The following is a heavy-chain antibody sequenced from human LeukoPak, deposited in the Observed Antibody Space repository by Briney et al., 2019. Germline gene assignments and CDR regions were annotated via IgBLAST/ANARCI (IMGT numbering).Heavy chain of an antibody. CDR3: AREDPGTSFDI. Sequence: SETLSLTCTVSAGSISSSNYYWGWIRQSPGKGLEWIGSIYYSGSTNYNPSLKSRVTISVDKSKNQFSLKLSSVTAADTAVYYCAREDPGTSFDIWGQGTMVTVSS. J-gene: IGHJ3*02. CDR2: IYYSGST. V-gene: IGHV4-39*07. CDR1: AGSISSSNYY.